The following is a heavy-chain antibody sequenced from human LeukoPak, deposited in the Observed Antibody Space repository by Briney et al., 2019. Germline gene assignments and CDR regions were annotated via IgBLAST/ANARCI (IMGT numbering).Heavy chain of an antibody. Sequence: GGSLRLSCAASGFTFSNAWMSWVRQAPGKGLEWVGRIKSKTDGGTTDYAAPVKGRFTISRDDSKNTLYLQMNSLKTEDTAVYYCTSPPSSSSAYYYYYGMGVCGQGITVTVSS. D-gene: IGHD6-6*01. CDR2: IKSKTDGGTT. V-gene: IGHV3-15*01. CDR3: TSPPSSSSAYYYYYGMGV. CDR1: GFTFSNAW. J-gene: IGHJ6*02.